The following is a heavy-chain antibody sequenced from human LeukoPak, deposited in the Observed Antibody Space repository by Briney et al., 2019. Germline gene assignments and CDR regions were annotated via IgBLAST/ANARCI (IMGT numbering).Heavy chain of an antibody. V-gene: IGHV4-34*01. D-gene: IGHD2-2*01. J-gene: IGHJ4*02. CDR1: GGSFSGYY. Sequence: SETLSLTCAVYGGSFSGYYGGWIRQPPGKGLEWIGEFNHSGSPNYNPSLKSRVTISVDTSKNQFSLKLSSVTAADTAVYYCARGQGAIVVVPAALVFDYWGQGTLVTVSS. CDR3: ARGQGAIVVVPAALVFDY. CDR2: FNHSGSP.